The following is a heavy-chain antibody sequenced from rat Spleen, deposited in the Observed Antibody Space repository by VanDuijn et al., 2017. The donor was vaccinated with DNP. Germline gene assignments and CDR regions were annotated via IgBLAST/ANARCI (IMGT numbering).Heavy chain of an antibody. CDR3: ARWVYYFDY. CDR1: GYSITNNY. Sequence: EVQLQESGPGLVKPSQSLSLTCSVTGYSITNNYWGWIRQFPGNKMEYIGHINYSGRTTYNPSLQRRISITRDTSKNQVFLQLNSITTEDTATYYCARWVYYFDYWGQGVMVTVSS. V-gene: IGHV3-1*01. CDR2: INYSGRT. J-gene: IGHJ2*01.